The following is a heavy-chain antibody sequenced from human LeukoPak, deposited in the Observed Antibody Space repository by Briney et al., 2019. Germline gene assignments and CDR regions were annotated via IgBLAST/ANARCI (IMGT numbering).Heavy chain of an antibody. CDR3: ASSTVTTSLYYYYGMDV. J-gene: IGHJ6*02. Sequence: SETLSLTCTVSGGSISSYYWSWIRQPAGKGLEWIGRIYTSGSTNYNPSLKSRVTMSVDTSKNQFSLKLSSVTAADTAVYCCASSTVTTSLYYYYGMDVWGQGTTVTVSS. D-gene: IGHD4-17*01. V-gene: IGHV4-4*07. CDR2: IYTSGST. CDR1: GGSISSYY.